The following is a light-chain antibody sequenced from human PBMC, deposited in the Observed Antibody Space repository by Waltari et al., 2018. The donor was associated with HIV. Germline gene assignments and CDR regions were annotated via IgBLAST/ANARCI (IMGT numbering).Light chain of an antibody. Sequence: DIQLTQSPSFLSASVGDRVTITCRSSQGISSNLAWYKQKPGKAPKLLIYAASTLQSGVPSRFSGSGSGTEFTLTSSSLQPEDFATYYCQQLNSYPLTFGGGTKVEIK. V-gene: IGKV1-9*01. CDR2: AAS. CDR3: QQLNSYPLT. J-gene: IGKJ4*01. CDR1: QGISSN.